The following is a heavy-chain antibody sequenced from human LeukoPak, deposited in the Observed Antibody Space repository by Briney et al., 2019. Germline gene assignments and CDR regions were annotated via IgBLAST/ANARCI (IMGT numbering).Heavy chain of an antibody. V-gene: IGHV1-2*02. J-gene: IGHJ4*02. Sequence: ASVKVSCKASGHTFTGYYMHWVRQAPGQGLEWMGWINANSGDTNYAQKFQGRVTMTRDTSISTAYVELSRLRSDDTAVYYCAKDFWKRRGSSSPIFDYWGQGTLVTVSS. CDR1: GHTFTGYY. CDR2: INANSGDT. D-gene: IGHD6-6*01. CDR3: AKDFWKRRGSSSPIFDY.